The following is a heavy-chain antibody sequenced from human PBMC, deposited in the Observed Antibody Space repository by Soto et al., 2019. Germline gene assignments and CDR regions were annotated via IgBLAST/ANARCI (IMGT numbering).Heavy chain of an antibody. D-gene: IGHD3-22*01. J-gene: IGHJ6*02. CDR1: GFTFSSYG. Sequence: GGSLRLSCAASGFTFSSYGMHWVRQAPGKGLEWVAVISYDGSNKYYADSVKGRFTISRDNSKNTLYLQMNSLRAEDTAVYYCAKDLNYDSSGYYLNYYYGMDVWGQGTTVTVSS. V-gene: IGHV3-30*18. CDR3: AKDLNYDSSGYYLNYYYGMDV. CDR2: ISYDGSNK.